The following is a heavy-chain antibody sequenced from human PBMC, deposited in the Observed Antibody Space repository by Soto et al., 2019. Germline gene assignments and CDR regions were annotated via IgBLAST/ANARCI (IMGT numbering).Heavy chain of an antibody. CDR3: TTDHNDFWSGPSYYYGMGV. J-gene: IGHJ6*02. Sequence: GGSLRLSCAASGFTFSNAWMNWVHQAPGKGLEWVGRIKSKTDGGTTDYAAPVKGRFTISRDDSKNTLYLQMNSLKTEDTAVYYCTTDHNDFWSGPSYYYGMGVWGQGTTVTVS. CDR2: IKSKTDGGTT. D-gene: IGHD3-3*01. V-gene: IGHV3-15*07. CDR1: GFTFSNAW.